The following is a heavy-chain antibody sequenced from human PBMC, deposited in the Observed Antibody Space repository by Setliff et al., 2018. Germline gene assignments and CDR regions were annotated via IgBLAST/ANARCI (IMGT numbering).Heavy chain of an antibody. V-gene: IGHV3-30*02. CDR3: ARDAHYYSSSGYYCFDS. D-gene: IGHD3-22*01. J-gene: IGHJ4*02. CDR2: IRHDGSNE. Sequence: PGGSLRLSCAASGFTSTMYGIHWVRQAPGKGLEWVAYIRHDGSNENYADSVKGRFTVSRDNSRNTLFLQMNSLRAEDTAVYSCARDAHYYSSSGYYCFDSWRQGTLVTVSS. CDR1: GFTSTMYG.